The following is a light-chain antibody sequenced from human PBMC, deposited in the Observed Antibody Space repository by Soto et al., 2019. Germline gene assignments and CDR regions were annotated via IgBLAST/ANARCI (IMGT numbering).Light chain of an antibody. V-gene: IGKV3-15*01. CDR1: QSLSSN. CDR2: GAS. Sequence: EVVLTQSPATLSVSPGERVTLSCRASQSLSSNLAWYQQKPGQAPRLLIYGASTRATDIPARFSGSGSGTEFTLTISSLQSEDFGVYYCQQYNNWPRTFGQGDQGGYQ. J-gene: IGKJ1*01. CDR3: QQYNNWPRT.